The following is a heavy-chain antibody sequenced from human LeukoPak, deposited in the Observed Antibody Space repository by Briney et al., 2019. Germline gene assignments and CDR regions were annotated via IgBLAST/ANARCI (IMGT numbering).Heavy chain of an antibody. CDR3: ARVSEDSSGTTFDP. Sequence: SETLSLTCTVSGGSISSSSYYWGWIRQPPGKGLDWIGIINYRGNTYYNPSLKSRVTISVDTSKNQFSLKLSSVTAADTAVYYCARVSEDSSGTTFDPWGQGTLVTVSS. J-gene: IGHJ5*02. CDR1: GGSISSSSYY. V-gene: IGHV4-39*07. CDR2: INYRGNT. D-gene: IGHD3-22*01.